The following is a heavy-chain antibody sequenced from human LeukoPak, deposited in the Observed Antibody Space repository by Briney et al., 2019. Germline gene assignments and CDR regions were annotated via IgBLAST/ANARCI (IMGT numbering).Heavy chain of an antibody. Sequence: PGGSLRLSCAASGFTFDDYTMHWVRQAPGKGLEWVSLISWDGGSTYYADSVKGRFTISRDNSKNSLYLQMNSLRTEDTALYYCAKDGEMATIRSQDYYYMDVWGKGTTVTVSS. V-gene: IGHV3-43*01. J-gene: IGHJ6*03. D-gene: IGHD5-24*01. CDR3: AKDGEMATIRSQDYYYMDV. CDR2: ISWDGGST. CDR1: GFTFDDYT.